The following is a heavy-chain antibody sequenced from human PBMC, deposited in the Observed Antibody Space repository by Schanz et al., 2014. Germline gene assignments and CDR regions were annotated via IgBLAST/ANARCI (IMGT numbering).Heavy chain of an antibody. CDR2: IDTAVSYT. J-gene: IGHJ4*02. CDR1: GFTYSSYW. CDR3: VRWGAA. Sequence: EVQLVESGGGFVQPGGSLRLSCAASGFTYSSYWMHWVRQAPGKGLVWVSTIDTAVSYTSYVDSVKGRFTISRDNANNPLYLQMSRLRVEDTAVYYCVRWGAAGGQGTRVTVSS. D-gene: IGHD3-16*01. V-gene: IGHV3-74*01.